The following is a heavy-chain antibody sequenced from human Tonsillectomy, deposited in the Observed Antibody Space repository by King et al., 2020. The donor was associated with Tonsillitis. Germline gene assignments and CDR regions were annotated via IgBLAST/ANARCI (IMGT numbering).Heavy chain of an antibody. J-gene: IGHJ6*02. Sequence: VQLVESGGGVVQPGRSLRLSCAASGFTFSSYGMHWVRQAPGKGLEWVAVIGYDGSNKYYADSVKGRFTISRDNSKNTLYLQMNSLRAEDTAVYYCAREGYGSGSYYDYYYYAMDVWGQGTTVTVSS. CDR1: GFTFSSYG. D-gene: IGHD3-10*01. V-gene: IGHV3-33*01. CDR3: AREGYGSGSYYDYYYYAMDV. CDR2: IGYDGSNK.